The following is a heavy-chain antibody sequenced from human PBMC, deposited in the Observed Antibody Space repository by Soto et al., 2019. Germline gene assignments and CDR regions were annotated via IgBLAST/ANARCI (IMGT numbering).Heavy chain of an antibody. D-gene: IGHD3-3*01. CDR2: IFYNGTT. CDR3: ARSPTQIRVLVLWFDP. CDR1: GGFISTYF. Sequence: SETLSLTCTVSGGFISTYFWSWIRQVPGKGPEWIGYIFYNGTTNYNPSLKSRVTMSVDTSKNQFSLKLNSVTAADTAVYYCARSPTQIRVLVLWFDPCGQGTQVTVST. J-gene: IGHJ5*02. V-gene: IGHV4-59*01.